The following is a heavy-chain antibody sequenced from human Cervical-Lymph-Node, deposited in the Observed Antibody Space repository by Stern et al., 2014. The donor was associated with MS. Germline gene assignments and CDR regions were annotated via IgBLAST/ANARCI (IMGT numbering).Heavy chain of an antibody. D-gene: IGHD6-19*01. CDR3: ARPSNSGLFLQH. J-gene: IGHJ1*01. Sequence: EVQLVESGAEVKKPGESLKISCKGSGYIFSTYWIAWVRQVPGRGLEWMGLIYPGDSDTRYSPSFQGPVPISADTSISPASLQWSGLKASDTAIYYCARPSNSGLFLQHWGQGTLVTVSS. CDR2: IYPGDSDT. CDR1: GYIFSTYW. V-gene: IGHV5-51*01.